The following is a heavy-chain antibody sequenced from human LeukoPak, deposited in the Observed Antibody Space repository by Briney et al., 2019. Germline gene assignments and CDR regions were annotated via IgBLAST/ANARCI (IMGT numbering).Heavy chain of an antibody. J-gene: IGHJ6*03. V-gene: IGHV3-48*01. D-gene: IGHD6-25*01. CDR2: IGTSSTTI. CDR1: GFTFSSYT. Sequence: GGSLRLSCAASGFTFSSYTMKWVRQPPGKGLEWVSNIGTSSTTIYYADSVKGRFTISRDNAKNSLYLQMNSLRADDTAVYYCARFAAGGSYYYYMGVWGKRTTVTVSS. CDR3: ARFAAGGSYYYYMGV.